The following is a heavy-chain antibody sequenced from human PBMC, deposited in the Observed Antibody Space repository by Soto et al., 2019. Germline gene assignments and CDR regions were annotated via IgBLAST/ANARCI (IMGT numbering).Heavy chain of an antibody. CDR3: ARGLADSNWFDP. Sequence: SETLSLTCTASGDSIGTYYWSWIRQSPGKGLEWIANIYYTGSTYYNPALKSRVTISVDTSKNQFSLRLNSVTAADTAIYYCARGLADSNWFDPWGQGTLVTVSS. J-gene: IGHJ5*02. D-gene: IGHD3-3*02. V-gene: IGHV4-59*01. CDR2: IYYTGST. CDR1: GDSIGTYY.